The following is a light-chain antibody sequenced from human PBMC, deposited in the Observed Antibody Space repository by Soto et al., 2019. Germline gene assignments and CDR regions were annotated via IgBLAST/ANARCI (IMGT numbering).Light chain of an antibody. CDR2: GAS. V-gene: IGKV3-15*01. Sequence: EVVMTQSPDTLSVSPGERVTLSCRASQSLRSNLAWYQQKPGQAPRLLIYGASTRATGIPARFSGSGSGIEFTLTISSLQSEDFAVYYCQQYNNFWTFGQGTKVEIK. J-gene: IGKJ1*01. CDR3: QQYNNFWT. CDR1: QSLRSN.